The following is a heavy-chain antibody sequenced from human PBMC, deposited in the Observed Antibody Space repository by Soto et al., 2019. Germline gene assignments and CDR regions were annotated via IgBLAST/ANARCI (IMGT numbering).Heavy chain of an antibody. CDR2: ISGSGDST. J-gene: IGHJ6*02. Sequence: EVQLLESGGGLVQPGGSLRLSCAASGFTFSSYAMSWVRQAPGKGLEWVSVISGSGDSTYYADSVRGWFTISRDNSKNTLYLQMNSLRAEDTAVYYCAKDRDGAAAGPTKFYGMDVWGQGTTVTVSS. D-gene: IGHD6-13*01. V-gene: IGHV3-23*01. CDR3: AKDRDGAAAGPTKFYGMDV. CDR1: GFTFSSYA.